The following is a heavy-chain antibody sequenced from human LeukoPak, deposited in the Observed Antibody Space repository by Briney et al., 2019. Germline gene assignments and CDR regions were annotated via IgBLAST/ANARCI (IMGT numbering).Heavy chain of an antibody. Sequence: GGSLRLSCAASGFTFSSYGMHWVRQAPGKGLEWVAVIWHDGSNKYYADSVKGRFTISRDNSKNTLYLQMNSLRAEDTAVYYCARSEGYYDILTGYYYYYGMDVWGKGTTVTVSS. CDR1: GFTFSSYG. V-gene: IGHV3-33*01. J-gene: IGHJ6*04. CDR3: ARSEGYYDILTGYYYYYGMDV. CDR2: IWHDGSNK. D-gene: IGHD3-9*01.